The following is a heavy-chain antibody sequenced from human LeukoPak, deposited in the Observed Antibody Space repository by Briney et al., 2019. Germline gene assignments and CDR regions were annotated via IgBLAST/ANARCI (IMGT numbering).Heavy chain of an antibody. J-gene: IGHJ3*02. CDR3: AKGLTPGIQLWPQDAFDI. CDR2: IWYDGTNK. D-gene: IGHD5-18*01. Sequence: PGGSLRLSCAASGFTFSSHGIHWVRQAPGRGLEWVAVIWYDGTNKYYEDSVKGRFSISRDDSKNTVYLQMNSLRTEDTAMYFCAKGLTPGIQLWPQDAFDIRGQGTMVTVSS. CDR1: GFTFSSHG. V-gene: IGHV3-30*02.